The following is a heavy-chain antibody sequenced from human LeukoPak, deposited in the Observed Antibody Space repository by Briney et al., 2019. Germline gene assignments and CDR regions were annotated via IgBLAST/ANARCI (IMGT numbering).Heavy chain of an antibody. V-gene: IGHV1-69*13. J-gene: IGHJ6*02. Sequence: SVKVSCKASGGTFSSYAISWVRQAPGQGLEWMGGIIPIFGTANYAQKFQGRVTITADESTSTAYMELSSLRSEDTAVYYCARGYLRRWELFYYYYGMDVWGQGTTVTASS. CDR2: IIPIFGTA. D-gene: IGHD1-26*01. CDR1: GGTFSSYA. CDR3: ARGYLRRWELFYYYYGMDV.